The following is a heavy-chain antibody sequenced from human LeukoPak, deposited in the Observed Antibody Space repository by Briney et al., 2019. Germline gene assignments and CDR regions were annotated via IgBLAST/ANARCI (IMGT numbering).Heavy chain of an antibody. CDR1: GYTFTSYD. CDR3: ARGQESYDILTGYYDY. CDR2: MNPNSGNT. Sequence: GASVKVSCKASGYTFTSYDINWVRQATGQGLEWMGWMNPNSGNTGYAQKFQGRVTMTRNTSISTAYMELSSLRSEDTAVYYCARGQESYDILTGYYDYWAREPWSPSPQ. V-gene: IGHV1-8*01. J-gene: IGHJ4*02. D-gene: IGHD3-9*01.